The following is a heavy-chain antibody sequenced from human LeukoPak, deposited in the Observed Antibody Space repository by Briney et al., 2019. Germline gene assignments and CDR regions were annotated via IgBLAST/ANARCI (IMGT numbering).Heavy chain of an antibody. V-gene: IGHV4-34*01. CDR1: GGSFSGYY. CDR2: INHSGST. CDR3: ARANPPYGDYIPY. D-gene: IGHD4-17*01. J-gene: IGHJ4*02. Sequence: PSETLSFTCAVYGGSFSGYYWSWIRQPPGKGLEWIREINHSGSTNYNPSLKSRVTISVDTSKNQFSLKLSSVTAADTAVYYCARANPPYGDYIPYWGQGTLVTVSS.